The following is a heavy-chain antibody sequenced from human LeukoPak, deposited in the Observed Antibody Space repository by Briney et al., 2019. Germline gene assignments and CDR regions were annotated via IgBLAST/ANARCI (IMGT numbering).Heavy chain of an antibody. CDR1: GFTFSTYA. CDR2: ISGSGGST. Sequence: GGSLRLSCAASGFTFSTYAMSWVRQAPGKGLEWVSAISGSGGSTYYADSVKGRFTISRDNSKNTLSLQMNSLRADDTAVYYCAKDVYYDFWSSYNYWGQGTLVPVSS. CDR3: AKDVYYDFWSSYNY. V-gene: IGHV3-23*01. J-gene: IGHJ4*02. D-gene: IGHD3-3*01.